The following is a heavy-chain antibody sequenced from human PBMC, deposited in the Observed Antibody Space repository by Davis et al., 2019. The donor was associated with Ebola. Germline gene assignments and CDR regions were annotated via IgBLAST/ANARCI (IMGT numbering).Heavy chain of an antibody. D-gene: IGHD2-15*01. J-gene: IGHJ4*02. CDR1: GGSFSGYY. CDR2: INHRGSI. Sequence: SETLSLTCAVYGGSFSGYYWIWIRQPPGKGLEWIGEINHRGSINYNPSLKSRVTISVDTSKNQFSLKLSSVTAADTAVYYCARPTSPYCSIGSCYSTFDYWGQGTLVTVSS. V-gene: IGHV4-34*01. CDR3: ARPTSPYCSIGSCYSTFDY.